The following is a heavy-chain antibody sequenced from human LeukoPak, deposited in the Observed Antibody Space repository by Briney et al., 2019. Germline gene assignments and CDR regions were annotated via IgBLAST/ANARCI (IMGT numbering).Heavy chain of an antibody. CDR1: GFTFNNFE. CDR2: VSGSGSEI. Sequence: GGSLRLSCAASGFTFNNFEMNWVRQAPGKGLEWVSYVSGSGSEIHYADSVKGRFTISRDNSKNTLYLQMNSLRAEDTAVYYCAKGGSGWYRDYFDYWGQGTLVTVSS. J-gene: IGHJ4*02. V-gene: IGHV3-23*01. CDR3: AKGGSGWYRDYFDY. D-gene: IGHD6-19*01.